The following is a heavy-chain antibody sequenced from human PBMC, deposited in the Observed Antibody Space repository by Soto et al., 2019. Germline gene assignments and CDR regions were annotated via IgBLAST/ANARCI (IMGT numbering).Heavy chain of an antibody. CDR3: ARLRYYDFWSGFGDFDY. Sequence: SETLSLTCTVSGGSISSSSYYWGWIRQPPGKGLEWIGSIYYSGSTYYNPSLKSRVTISVDTSKNQFSLKLVSVTAADTAVYYCARLRYYDFWSGFGDFDYWDQG. J-gene: IGHJ4*02. V-gene: IGHV4-39*01. CDR2: IYYSGST. CDR1: GGSISSSSYY. D-gene: IGHD3-3*01.